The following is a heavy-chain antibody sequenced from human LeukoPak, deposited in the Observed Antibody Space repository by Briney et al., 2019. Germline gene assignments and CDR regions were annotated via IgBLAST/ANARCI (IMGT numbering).Heavy chain of an antibody. Sequence: SVKVSCKASGYTFTSFGISWVRQAPGQGLEWMGGIIPIFGTANYAQKFQGRVTITADESTSTAYMELSSLRSEDTAVYYCARAFGAPTEFDPWGQGTLVTVSS. D-gene: IGHD3-3*01. V-gene: IGHV1-69*13. CDR2: IIPIFGTA. J-gene: IGHJ5*02. CDR1: GYTFTSFG. CDR3: ARAFGAPTEFDP.